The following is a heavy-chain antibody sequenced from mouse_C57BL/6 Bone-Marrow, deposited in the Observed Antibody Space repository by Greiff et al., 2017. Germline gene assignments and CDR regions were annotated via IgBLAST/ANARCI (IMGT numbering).Heavy chain of an antibody. CDR3: ARGGGGYYVWFAY. CDR1: GYTFTSYW. Sequence: VQLQQPGAELVMPGASVKLSCKASGYTFTSYWMHWVKQRPGQGLEWMGEIDPSASYTNYNQKFKGKSTLTVDKSSSTAYMQLSSLTSEDSAVYYCARGGGGYYVWFAYWGQGTLVTVSA. V-gene: IGHV1-69*01. CDR2: IDPSASYT. D-gene: IGHD2-3*01. J-gene: IGHJ3*01.